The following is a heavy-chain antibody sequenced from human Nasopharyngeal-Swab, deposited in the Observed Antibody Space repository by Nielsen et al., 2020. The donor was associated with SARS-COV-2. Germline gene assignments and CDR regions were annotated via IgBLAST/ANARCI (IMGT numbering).Heavy chain of an antibody. V-gene: IGHV3-30*18. CDR2: ISSGGRTQ. D-gene: IGHD2-2*01. CDR3: AKESSTYYYDN. J-gene: IGHJ4*02. Sequence: GGSLRLSCAASGFTFRNHGMHWFRQAPGKGREWVAIISSGGRTQVYADSVEGRFTISRDDPENTLYLQMNSLRPEDTAVYYCAKESSTYYYDNWGQGTLVTVSS. CDR1: GFTFRNHG.